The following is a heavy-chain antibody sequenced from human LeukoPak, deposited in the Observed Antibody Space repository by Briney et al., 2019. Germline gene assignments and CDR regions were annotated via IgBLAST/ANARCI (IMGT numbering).Heavy chain of an antibody. J-gene: IGHJ6*03. CDR2: IIPIFGTA. CDR1: GGTFSSYA. Sequence: SVKVSCKASGGTFSSYAISWVRQAPGQGLEWMGGIIPIFGTANYAQKFQGRVTITADGSTSTAYMELSSLRSEDTAVYYCARNIVVVPAAMGGYYYYYYMDVWGKGTTVTISS. CDR3: ARNIVVVPAAMGGYYYYYYMDV. D-gene: IGHD2-2*01. V-gene: IGHV1-69*01.